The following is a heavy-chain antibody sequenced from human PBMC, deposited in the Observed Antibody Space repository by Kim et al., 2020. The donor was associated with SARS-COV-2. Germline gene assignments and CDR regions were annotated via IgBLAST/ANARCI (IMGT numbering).Heavy chain of an antibody. J-gene: IGHJ6*02. D-gene: IGHD3-22*01. V-gene: IGHV1-69*13. CDR2: IIPIFGTA. Sequence: SVKVSCKASGGTFSSYAISWVRQAPGQGLEWMGGIIPIFGTANYAQKFQGRVTITADESTSTAYMELSSLRSEDTAVYYCATVRALTSGYYLSGYYYYGMDVWGQGTTVTVSS. CDR3: ATVRALTSGYYLSGYYYYGMDV. CDR1: GGTFSSYA.